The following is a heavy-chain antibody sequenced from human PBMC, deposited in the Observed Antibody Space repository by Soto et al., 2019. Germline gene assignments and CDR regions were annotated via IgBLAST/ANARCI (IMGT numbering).Heavy chain of an antibody. Sequence: QLQLQESGPGLVKPSETLSLTCTVSGGSISSSSYYWGWIRQPPGKGLEWIGSIYYSGSTYYNPSLKSRVTISVDTSKNQFSLKLSSVTAADTAVYYCARQQYGYERVWYDYWGQGTLVTVSS. CDR1: GGSISSSSYY. D-gene: IGHD2-15*01. V-gene: IGHV4-39*01. CDR3: ARQQYGYERVWYDY. J-gene: IGHJ4*02. CDR2: IYYSGST.